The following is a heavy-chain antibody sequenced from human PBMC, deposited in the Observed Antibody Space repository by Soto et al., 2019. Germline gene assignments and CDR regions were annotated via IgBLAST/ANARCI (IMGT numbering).Heavy chain of an antibody. V-gene: IGHV3-23*01. CDR1: GFTFSSYA. D-gene: IGHD6-19*01. CDR3: AKDPGQWLDAEYFQH. CDR2: ISGSGGST. Sequence: GGSLRLSCAASGFTFSSYAMSWVRQAPGKGLEWVSAISGSGGSTYYADSVKGRFTISRDNSKNTLYLQMNSLRAEDTAVYYCAKDPGQWLDAEYFQHWGQGTLVTVSS. J-gene: IGHJ1*01.